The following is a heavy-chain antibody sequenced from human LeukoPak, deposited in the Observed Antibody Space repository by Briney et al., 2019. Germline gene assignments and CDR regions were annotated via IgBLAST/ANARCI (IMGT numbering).Heavy chain of an antibody. Sequence: PSETLSLTCAVYGGSFSGYYWSWIRQPPGKGLEWIGEINHSGSTNYNPSLKSRVTISVDTSKNQFSLKLSSVTAADTAVYYCARKGRQLWLPFDYWGQGTLVTVSS. V-gene: IGHV4-34*01. CDR1: GGSFSGYY. D-gene: IGHD5-18*01. CDR3: ARKGRQLWLPFDY. CDR2: INHSGST. J-gene: IGHJ4*02.